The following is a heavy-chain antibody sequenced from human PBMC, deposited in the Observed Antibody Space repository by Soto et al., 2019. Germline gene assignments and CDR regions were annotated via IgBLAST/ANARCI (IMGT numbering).Heavy chain of an antibody. V-gene: IGHV4-59*01. Sequence: QVQLQESGPGLVKPSETLSLNCTVSGGSISSYYWSWIRQPPGKGLEWIGCIYDSGSSNYNPSLKSRVTISVDTSKNQFSLKLSSVTAADTAVYYCARWLRPYYFDYWGQGTLVTVSS. CDR1: GGSISSYY. J-gene: IGHJ4*02. CDR3: ARWLRPYYFDY. D-gene: IGHD5-12*01. CDR2: IYDSGSS.